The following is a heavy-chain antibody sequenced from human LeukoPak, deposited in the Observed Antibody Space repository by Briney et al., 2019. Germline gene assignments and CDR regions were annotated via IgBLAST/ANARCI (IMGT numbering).Heavy chain of an antibody. D-gene: IGHD4-11*01. J-gene: IGHJ5*02. CDR2: INPNSGGT. Sequence: ASVKVSCKASGYTFTGYYMHWVRQAPGQGLEWMGWINPNSGGTNYAQKFQGRVTMTRDTSISTACMELSRLRSDDTAVYYCARVLVGDYGNYVGSPFDPWGQGTLVTVSS. CDR3: ARVLVGDYGNYVGSPFDP. CDR1: GYTFTGYY. V-gene: IGHV1-2*02.